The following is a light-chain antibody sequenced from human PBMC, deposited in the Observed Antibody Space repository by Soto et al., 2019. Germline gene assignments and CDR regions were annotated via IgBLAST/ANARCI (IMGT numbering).Light chain of an antibody. CDR1: QSVNSN. CDR3: QQYNKWRT. Sequence: EIVMTQSPATLSVSPGGRVTLSCRASQSVNSNLAWYQQKPGQAPRLLIYGASTRATGIPARFSGSGSGTEFTLTISSLQSEDFAVYYCQQYNKWRTFGQGTKVAIK. V-gene: IGKV3-15*01. CDR2: GAS. J-gene: IGKJ1*01.